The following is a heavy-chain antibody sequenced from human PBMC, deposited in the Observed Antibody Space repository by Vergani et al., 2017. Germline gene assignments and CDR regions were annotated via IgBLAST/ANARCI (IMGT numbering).Heavy chain of an antibody. CDR2: INHTGRP. Sequence: QVQLQQWGGGLLKPSETLSLTCVVNGGSFTSYHWTWIRQSPGEGLEWVGDINHTGRPDYNPSLKSRLPMSIEKSRNQFSLTLNTVTATDTAIYFCARVNTESGGHLYYYYYMDVWGQGTAVTVSS. V-gene: IGHV4-34*01. D-gene: IGHD2-8*02. CDR3: ARVNTESGGHLYYYYYMDV. J-gene: IGHJ6*03. CDR1: GGSFTSYH.